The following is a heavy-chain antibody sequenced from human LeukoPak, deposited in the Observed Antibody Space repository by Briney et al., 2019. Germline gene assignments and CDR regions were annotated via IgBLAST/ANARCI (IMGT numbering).Heavy chain of an antibody. J-gene: IGHJ4*02. CDR2: IYYSGST. CDR1: GGSISSGDYY. CDR3: ARDPGNEGYFDY. V-gene: IGHV4-30-4*01. Sequence: PSQTLSLTCTVSGGSISSGDYYWSWIRQPPGKGLEWIGYIYYSGSTFYNPSLKSRVTISVDTSKNQFSLKLSSMTAADTAVYYCARDPGNEGYFDYWGQGTLVTVSS. D-gene: IGHD1-1*01.